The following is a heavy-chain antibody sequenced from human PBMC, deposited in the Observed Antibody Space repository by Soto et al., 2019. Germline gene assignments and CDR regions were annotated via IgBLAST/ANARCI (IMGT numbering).Heavy chain of an antibody. Sequence: QVQLVQSGAEVKKPGASVKVSCKASGYTFTSYDINWVRQATGQGLEWMGWMNPNSGNTGYAQKFQGRVTMTRNTSIITAYMELSSLRSEYTAVYYCARGRIDLGYCSRTSCYAFDIWGQGTMVTVS. D-gene: IGHD2-2*01. J-gene: IGHJ3*02. V-gene: IGHV1-8*01. CDR1: GYTFTSYD. CDR2: MNPNSGNT. CDR3: ARGRIDLGYCSRTSCYAFDI.